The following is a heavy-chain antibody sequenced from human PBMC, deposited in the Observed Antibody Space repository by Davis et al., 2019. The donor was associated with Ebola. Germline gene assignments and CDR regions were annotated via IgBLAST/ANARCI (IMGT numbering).Heavy chain of an antibody. CDR1: VITFSSYA. CDR3: TRAFDYYDSSGYYPAHYYYYYYGMDV. V-gene: IGHV3-49*04. Sequence: GGSLRLSCTDSVITFSSYAMTWVRQAPGKGLEWVGFVRGKAYDGTTEYAASVKGRFSISRDDSKRIAYLQMNSLKTEDTAVYYCTRAFDYYDSSGYYPAHYYYYYYGMDVWGQGTTVTVSS. CDR2: VRGKAYDGTT. D-gene: IGHD3-22*01. J-gene: IGHJ6*02.